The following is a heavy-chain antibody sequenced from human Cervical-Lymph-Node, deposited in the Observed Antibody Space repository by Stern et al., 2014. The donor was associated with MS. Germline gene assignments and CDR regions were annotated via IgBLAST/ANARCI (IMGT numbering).Heavy chain of an antibody. D-gene: IGHD6-13*01. Sequence: VQLVESGPVVPKPRSTVKLTCKVSGGTFSKFPSSWVRQAPGPGLEWMGGIFPVFGTPTYAQEFRCRVTITADVSTSTVYMELSSLRSDDTAVYYCALSSETSDRWYSLGYDLWGQGTLVTVSS. V-gene: IGHV1-69*01. CDR2: IFPVFGTP. CDR3: ALSSETSDRWYSLGYDL. J-gene: IGHJ5*02. CDR1: GGTFSKFP.